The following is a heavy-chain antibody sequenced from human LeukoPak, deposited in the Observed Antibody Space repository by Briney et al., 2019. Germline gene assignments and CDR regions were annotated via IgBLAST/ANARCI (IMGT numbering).Heavy chain of an antibody. J-gene: IGHJ4*02. CDR2: ISSSSTI. V-gene: IGHV3-48*02. CDR3: ARRDGYKSHFDY. D-gene: IGHD5-24*01. Sequence: PGRSLRLSCAASGFTSTSYGMHWVRQAPGKGLEWVSYISSSSTIYYADSVKGRFTISRDNAKNSLYLQMHSLRDEDTAVYYCARRDGYKSHFDYWGQGTLVTVSS. CDR1: GFTSTSYG.